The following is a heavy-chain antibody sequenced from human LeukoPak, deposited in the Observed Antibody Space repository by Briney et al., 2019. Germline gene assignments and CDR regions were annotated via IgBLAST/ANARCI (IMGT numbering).Heavy chain of an antibody. D-gene: IGHD3-10*01. V-gene: IGHV3-23*01. J-gene: IGHJ6*02. CDR3: AKANGSGSYYSPWGYYYYGMDV. CDR1: VFTSCSYA. CDR2: ISVSGGST. Sequence: GASLRLSSAASVFTSCSYAMSSVRQAPGKGLECGSAISVSGGSTYYADSVKGRFTISRDNSKNTLYLQMNSLRAEDTAVYYCAKANGSGSYYSPWGYYYYGMDVWGQGTTVTVSS.